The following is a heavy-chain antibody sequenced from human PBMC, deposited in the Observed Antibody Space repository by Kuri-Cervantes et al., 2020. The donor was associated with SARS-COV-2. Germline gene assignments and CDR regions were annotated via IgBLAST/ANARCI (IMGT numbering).Heavy chain of an antibody. CDR3: ARDRGDIVATKLYDYYGMDV. D-gene: IGHD5-12*01. CDR2: INHSGST. Sequence: SETLSLTCAVYGGSFSGYYWSWIRQPPGKGLEWIGEINHSGSTNYNPSLKSRVTVSVDTSKNQFSLKLSSVTAADTAVYYCARDRGDIVATKLYDYYGMDVWGQGTTVTVSS. V-gene: IGHV4-34*01. J-gene: IGHJ6*02. CDR1: GGSFSGYY.